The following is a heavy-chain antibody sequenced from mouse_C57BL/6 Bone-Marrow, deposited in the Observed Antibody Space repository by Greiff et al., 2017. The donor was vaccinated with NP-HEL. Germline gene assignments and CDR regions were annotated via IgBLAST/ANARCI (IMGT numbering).Heavy chain of an antibody. Sequence: EVQVVESGGGLVKPGGSLKLSCAASGFTFSSYAMSWVRQTPEKRLEWVATISDGGSYTYYPDNVKGRFTISRDNAKNNLYLQMSHLKSEDTAMYYCARDGGELLRDAMDYWGQGTSVTVSS. D-gene: IGHD1-1*01. CDR3: ARDGGELLRDAMDY. J-gene: IGHJ4*01. CDR1: GFTFSSYA. V-gene: IGHV5-4*01. CDR2: ISDGGSYT.